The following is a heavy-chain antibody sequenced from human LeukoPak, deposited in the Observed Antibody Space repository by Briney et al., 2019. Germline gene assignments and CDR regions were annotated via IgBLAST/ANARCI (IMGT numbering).Heavy chain of an antibody. V-gene: IGHV1-18*04. Sequence: ASVKVSCKASGYTFTSYGISWVRQAPGQGLEWRGWISAYNGNTNYAQKLQGRVTMTTDTSTSTAYMELRSLRSDDTAVYYCARSRGDILSLDYYYYGMDVWGKGTTVTVSS. CDR2: ISAYNGNT. CDR3: ARSRGDILSLDYYYYGMDV. J-gene: IGHJ6*04. D-gene: IGHD3-9*01. CDR1: GYTFTSYG.